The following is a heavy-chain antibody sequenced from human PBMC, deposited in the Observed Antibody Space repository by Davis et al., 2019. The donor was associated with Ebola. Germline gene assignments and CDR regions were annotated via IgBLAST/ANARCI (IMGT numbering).Heavy chain of an antibody. V-gene: IGHV3-53*01. Sequence: GESLKIFCAASGFTVSSNYMSWVRQAPGKGLEWVSVIYSGGSTYYADSVKGRFTISRDNAKNSLYLQMNSLRAEDTAVYYCARVRAVAHFDYWGQGTLVTVSS. J-gene: IGHJ4*02. CDR2: IYSGGST. CDR3: ARVRAVAHFDY. CDR1: GFTVSSNY. D-gene: IGHD6-19*01.